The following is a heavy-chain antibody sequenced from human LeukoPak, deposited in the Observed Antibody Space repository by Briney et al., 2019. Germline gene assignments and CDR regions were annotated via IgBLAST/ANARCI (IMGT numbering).Heavy chain of an antibody. Sequence: PSETLSLTCTVSGVSISSYYWSWIRQPPAQGLEWIGNIYFSGSTNYNPSLKSRVTISVDTSKNQFSLKLSSVTAADTAVYYCARDGVGYYGSGSYYPNWFDPWGQGTLVTVSS. D-gene: IGHD3-10*01. CDR2: IYFSGST. V-gene: IGHV4-59*01. J-gene: IGHJ5*02. CDR1: GVSISSYY. CDR3: ARDGVGYYGSGSYYPNWFDP.